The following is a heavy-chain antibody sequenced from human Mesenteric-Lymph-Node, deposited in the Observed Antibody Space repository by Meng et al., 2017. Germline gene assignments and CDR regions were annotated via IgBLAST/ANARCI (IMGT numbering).Heavy chain of an antibody. D-gene: IGHD4-17*01. CDR2: ISGSGGST. Sequence: GESLKISCAASGFTFSDYYMSWIRQAPGKGLEWVSAISGSGGSTYYADSVKGRFTISRDNSKNTLYLQMNSLRAEDTAVYYCAKVTTVTTDFINYFDYWGQGTLVTVSS. V-gene: IGHV3-23*01. J-gene: IGHJ4*02. CDR1: GFTFSDYY. CDR3: AKVTTVTTDFINYFDY.